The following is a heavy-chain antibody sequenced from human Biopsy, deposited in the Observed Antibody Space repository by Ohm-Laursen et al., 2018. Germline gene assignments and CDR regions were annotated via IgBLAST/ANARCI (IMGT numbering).Heavy chain of an antibody. Sequence: TLSLTCTVSGGYISHYYWTWIRQPAGQGLEWIGRIYHGSGTSYNPSVETRVAITLDKAKNEFSLRIDSVTAADTAVYYCASRSLFFRYFASWGQGTPVTVSS. CDR3: ASRSLFFRYFAS. CDR2: IYHGSGT. V-gene: IGHV4-4*07. J-gene: IGHJ4*02. CDR1: GGYISHYY. D-gene: IGHD3-9*01.